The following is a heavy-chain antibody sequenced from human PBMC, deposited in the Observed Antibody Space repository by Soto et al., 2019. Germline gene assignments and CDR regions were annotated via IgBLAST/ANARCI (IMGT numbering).Heavy chain of an antibody. CDR2: MSHDGSLK. CDR1: GFTFSTYG. Sequence: QVQLVESGGGVVQAGGSLGLSCTASGFTFSTYGMHWVRQAPGKGPEWVAVMSHDGSLKAFLDSVKGRFIISRDNSKNTLYLQMNSLRPDDTAVYYCASLPRSGWDHYYYGMDVWGQGTTVIVSS. CDR3: ASLPRSGWDHYYYGMDV. J-gene: IGHJ6*02. D-gene: IGHD6-19*01. V-gene: IGHV3-30*03.